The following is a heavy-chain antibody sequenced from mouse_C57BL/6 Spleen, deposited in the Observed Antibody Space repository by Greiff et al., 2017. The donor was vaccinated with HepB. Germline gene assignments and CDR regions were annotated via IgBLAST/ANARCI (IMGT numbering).Heavy chain of an antibody. CDR1: GYTFTSYW. V-gene: IGHV1-52*01. CDR3: ARSGTGVYFDY. Sequence: VQLQQPGAELVRPGSSVKLSCKASGYTFTSYWMHWVKQRPIQGLEWIGNIDPSDSETHYNQKFKDKATLTVDKSSSTAYMQRSSLTSEDSAVYYCARSGTGVYFDYWGQGTTLTVSS. D-gene: IGHD4-1*01. CDR2: IDPSDSET. J-gene: IGHJ2*01.